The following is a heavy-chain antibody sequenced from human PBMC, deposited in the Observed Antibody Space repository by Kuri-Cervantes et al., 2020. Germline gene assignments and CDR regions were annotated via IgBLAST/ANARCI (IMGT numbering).Heavy chain of an antibody. CDR1: GFTFSSYG. CDR3: AKDSRPTVVTSNRGAFDI. V-gene: IGHV3-30*02. D-gene: IGHD4-23*01. J-gene: IGHJ3*02. CDR2: IRYDGCNR. Sequence: GESLKISCAASGFTFSSYGMHWVRQAPGKGLEWVPFIRYDGCNRYYADSVKGRFTISRDNSKNTVYLQMNSLRAEDTAVYYCAKDSRPTVVTSNRGAFDIWGQGTMVTVSS.